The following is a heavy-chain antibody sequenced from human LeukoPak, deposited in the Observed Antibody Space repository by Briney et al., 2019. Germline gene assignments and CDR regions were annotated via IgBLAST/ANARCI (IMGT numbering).Heavy chain of an antibody. CDR3: AKESSLLRGPTVIYYFDF. CDR1: RFTFDDYG. CDR2: INWNGGST. D-gene: IGHD3-10*01. J-gene: IGHJ4*02. V-gene: IGHV3-20*04. Sequence: GGSLRLSCAASRFTFDDYGMSWVRQAPGKGLEWVSGINWNGGSTGYADSVKGRFTISRDNAKNSLYLQMNSLRAEDTAIYYCAKESSLLRGPTVIYYFDFWGQGTLVTVSS.